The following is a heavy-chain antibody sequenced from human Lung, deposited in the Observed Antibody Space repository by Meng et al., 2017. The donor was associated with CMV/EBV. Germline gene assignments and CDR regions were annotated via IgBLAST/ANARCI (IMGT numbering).Heavy chain of an antibody. Sequence: LSCTVSGYSISSGYYWGWIRQPPGKGLEWIGSIYHSGSTYYNPSLKSRVTISVDTSKNQFSLKLSSVTAADTAVYYCARDNWNYDQKLFDYWGHGTLVTVAS. J-gene: IGHJ4*01. V-gene: IGHV4-38-2*02. D-gene: IGHD1-7*01. CDR1: GYSISSGYY. CDR3: ARDNWNYDQKLFDY. CDR2: IYHSGST.